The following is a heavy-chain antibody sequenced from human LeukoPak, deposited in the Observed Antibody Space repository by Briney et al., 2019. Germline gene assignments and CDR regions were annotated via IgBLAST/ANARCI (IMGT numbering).Heavy chain of an antibody. J-gene: IGHJ4*02. CDR2: ISSSSSYI. CDR1: GFTFSSYS. D-gene: IGHD5-24*01. CDR3: ARGARDGYIIDY. Sequence: SGGSLRLSCADSGFTFSSYSMNWVRQAPGKGLEWVSSISSSSSYIYYADSVKGRFTISRDNAKNSPYLQMNSLRAEDTAVYYCARGARDGYIIDYWGQGTLVTVSS. V-gene: IGHV3-21*01.